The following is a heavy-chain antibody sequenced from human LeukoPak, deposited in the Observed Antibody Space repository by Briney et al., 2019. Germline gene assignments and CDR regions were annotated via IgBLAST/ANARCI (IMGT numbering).Heavy chain of an antibody. D-gene: IGHD3-9*01. J-gene: IGHJ4*02. CDR2: ISSSGSTI. CDR1: GFTFSSYE. Sequence: GGSLRLSCAASGFTFSSYEMNWVRQAPGKGLEWVSYISSSGSTIYYADSVKGRFTISRDNAENSLYLQMNGLRAEDTAVYYCARGLVSGDYWGQGALVTVSS. V-gene: IGHV3-48*03. CDR3: ARGLVSGDY.